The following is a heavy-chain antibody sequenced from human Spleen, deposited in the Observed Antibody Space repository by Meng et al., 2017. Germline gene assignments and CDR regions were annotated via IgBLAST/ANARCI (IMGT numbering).Heavy chain of an antibody. CDR2: IYWNDDK. CDR3: AHSARCNLWSYAY. V-gene: IGHV2-5*01. D-gene: IGHD2-2*01. CDR1: GVSIKRNGVG. Sequence: QTPLKGPGPRLVTPTQTLSLTCSVSGVSIKRNGVGVGWKPQPPGQALEWLALIYWNDDKRHSPSLSSTITIDTATTKNPLVLTMATMDPMDTANYFCAHSARCNLWSYAYWGPGTLVTVSS. J-gene: IGHJ4*02.